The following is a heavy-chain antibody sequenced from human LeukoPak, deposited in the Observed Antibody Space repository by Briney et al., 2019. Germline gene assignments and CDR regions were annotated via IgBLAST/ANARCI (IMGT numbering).Heavy chain of an antibody. Sequence: SETLSLTCAVFGGSFSGYYWSWIRQPPEKGLEWIGEINHSENTNYNPSLKSRVTISVDTSKNQFSLKLSSVTAADTAVYYCARPYGSGSYYNPWGQGTLVTVSS. V-gene: IGHV4-34*01. D-gene: IGHD3-10*01. CDR2: INHSENT. CDR3: ARPYGSGSYYNP. CDR1: GGSFSGYY. J-gene: IGHJ5*02.